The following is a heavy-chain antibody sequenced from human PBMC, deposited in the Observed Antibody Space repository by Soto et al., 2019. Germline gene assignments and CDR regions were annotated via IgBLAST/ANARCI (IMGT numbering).Heavy chain of an antibody. Sequence: PGGSLRLSCAASGFNFSSYWMSWVRQAPGKGLEWVANIKQDGSEKYYVDSVKGRFTISRDNAKNSLYLQMNSLRAEDTAVYYCASSDDYGDYVGDYWGQGTLVTVSS. CDR1: GFNFSSYW. CDR3: ASSDDYGDYVGDY. CDR2: IKQDGSEK. D-gene: IGHD4-17*01. V-gene: IGHV3-7*01. J-gene: IGHJ4*02.